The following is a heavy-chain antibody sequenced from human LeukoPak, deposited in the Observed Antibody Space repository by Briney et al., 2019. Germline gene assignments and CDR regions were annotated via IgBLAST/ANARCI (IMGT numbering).Heavy chain of an antibody. D-gene: IGHD2-2*01. V-gene: IGHV4-59*12. CDR1: GGSISSYY. CDR2: IFYSGSP. J-gene: IGHJ4*02. Sequence: SETLSLTCTVSGGSISSYYWSWIRQPPGKGLEWIGYIFYSGSPNYNPSLKSRVTIALHTSKKQFSLRLTSVTAADTAVYYCAGDYGRMGYAMADYWGEGALVTVSP. CDR3: AGDYGRMGYAMADY.